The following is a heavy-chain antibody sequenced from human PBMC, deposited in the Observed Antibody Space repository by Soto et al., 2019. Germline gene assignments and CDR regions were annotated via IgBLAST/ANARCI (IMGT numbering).Heavy chain of an antibody. V-gene: IGHV1-18*01. J-gene: IGHJ6*02. CDR1: GYTFTSYG. Sequence: QVQLVQSGAEVKKPGASVKVSCEASGYTFTSYGINWVRQAPGQGLEWMGWISGYNGDTNYAQKLQGRVTMTIDTSTSTAYMELRRLRSDDTAVYYCAREAYIVVVPAKKNYYYYYGMDVWGQGTTVTVSS. CDR3: AREAYIVVVPAKKNYYYYYGMDV. CDR2: ISGYNGDT. D-gene: IGHD2-2*01.